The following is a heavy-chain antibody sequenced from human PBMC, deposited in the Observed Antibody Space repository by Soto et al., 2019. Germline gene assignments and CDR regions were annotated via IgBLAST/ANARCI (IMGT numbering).Heavy chain of an antibody. CDR2: ISGSGGST. CDR1: GFTFSSYA. V-gene: IGHV3-23*01. D-gene: IGHD6-19*01. CDR3: AKDLGKYSSGWTIDY. J-gene: IGHJ4*02. Sequence: GGSLRLSCAASGFTFSSYAMSWVRQAPGKGLEWVSAISGSGGSTYYADSVKGRFTISRDNSKNTLYLQMNSLRAEDTAVYYCAKDLGKYSSGWTIDYWGQGTLVTVSS.